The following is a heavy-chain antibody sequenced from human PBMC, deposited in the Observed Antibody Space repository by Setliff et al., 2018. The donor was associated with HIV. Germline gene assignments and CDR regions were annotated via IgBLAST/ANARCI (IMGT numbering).Heavy chain of an antibody. CDR2: IYPDDSNI. Sequence: PGESLKISCKGSEYTFATYWIGWVRQVPGKGLEWMAIIYPDDSNIRYNPSFQSRVTISVDKSITTAYLQWNSLETSDTAIYFCARRDGRRMNAFDFRGQGTMVTV. V-gene: IGHV5-51*01. CDR1: EYTFATYW. J-gene: IGHJ3*01. D-gene: IGHD2-21*02. CDR3: ARRDGRRMNAFDF.